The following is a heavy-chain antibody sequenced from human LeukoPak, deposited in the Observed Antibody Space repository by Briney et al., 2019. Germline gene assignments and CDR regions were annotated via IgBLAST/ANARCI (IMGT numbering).Heavy chain of an antibody. J-gene: IGHJ4*02. D-gene: IGHD1-1*01. CDR2: INPYNGDT. CDR1: GYTFTDYY. CDR3: ARNEGGANYYFDF. Sequence: ASVTVSCKASGYTFTDYYLHWVRQAPGQRLEWMGWINPYNGDTNYAKNFQGRVTLTRDMSISTAYMDLSSLQSDDTAVYFCARNEGGANYYFDFWGRGTLVTVSS. V-gene: IGHV1-2*02.